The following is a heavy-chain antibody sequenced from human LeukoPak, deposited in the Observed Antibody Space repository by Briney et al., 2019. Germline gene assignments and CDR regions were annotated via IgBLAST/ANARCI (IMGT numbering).Heavy chain of an antibody. V-gene: IGHV3-43D*03. CDR3: ARNGAPVVTAITPYYYYMDV. CDR2: VSWDGGSP. J-gene: IGHJ6*03. Sequence: GGSLRLSCAVSGFDFDDFAMHWVRQAPGKGLEWISLVSWDGGSPYYSASVKGRCTISRDNSKNSLYLQLNSLRAEDTAVYYCARNGAPVVTAITPYYYYMDVWGKGTTVTVSS. D-gene: IGHD2-21*02. CDR1: GFDFDDFA.